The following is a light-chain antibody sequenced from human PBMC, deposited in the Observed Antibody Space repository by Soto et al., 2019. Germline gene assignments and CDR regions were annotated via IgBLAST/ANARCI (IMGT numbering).Light chain of an antibody. CDR1: SSNIGRNY. V-gene: IGLV1-47*01. Sequence: QSVLTQPPSASGTPGQRVTISCSGSSSNIGRNYVYWYQQLPGTAPKLLIYRNNQRPSGVPDQFSGSKSGTSASLAISGLRSEGEADYYCLVWDANLSAWVFGGGTKVTVL. J-gene: IGLJ3*02. CDR2: RNN. CDR3: LVWDANLSAWV.